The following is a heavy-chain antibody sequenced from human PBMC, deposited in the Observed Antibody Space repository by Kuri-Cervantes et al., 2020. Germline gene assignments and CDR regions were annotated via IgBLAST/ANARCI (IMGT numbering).Heavy chain of an antibody. CDR2: IYYSGST. CDR3: ARGPRNCRSTSCYLFDY. V-gene: IGHV4-34*01. Sequence: SETLSLTCAVYGGSFSGYYWSWIRQPPGKGLEWIGSIYYSGSTYYNPSLKSRVAISVDTSKNQFSLKLTSVTAADTAVYYCARGPRNCRSTSCYLFDYWGQGTLVTVSS. CDR1: GGSFSGYY. D-gene: IGHD2-2*01. J-gene: IGHJ4*02.